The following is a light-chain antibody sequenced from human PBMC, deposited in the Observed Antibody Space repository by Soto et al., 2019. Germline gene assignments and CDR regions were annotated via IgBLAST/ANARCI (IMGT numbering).Light chain of an antibody. CDR1: SSDVGGYNY. J-gene: IGLJ3*02. CDR3: SSHAGIKNVV. V-gene: IGLV2-8*01. Sequence: QSALTQPPSASGSPGQSVTISCTGTSSDVGGYNYVSWYQQHPGKAPRLMVYEVTKWPSGVPARFSGSKSGNTASLTVSGLQAEDEADYYCSSHAGIKNVVFGGGTKLTVL. CDR2: EVT.